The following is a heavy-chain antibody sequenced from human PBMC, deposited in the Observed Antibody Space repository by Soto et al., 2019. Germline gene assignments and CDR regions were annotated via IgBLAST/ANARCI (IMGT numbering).Heavy chain of an antibody. CDR1: GFTYSIYS. V-gene: IGHV3-21*01. J-gene: IGHJ3*02. Sequence: GGSLRLSWAASGFTYSIYSLDWVRQAPGKGLEWVSAISSDSNYIYYSDSVKGRFTISRDNAKNALYLQMDSLRAEDTAVYYCAREAHFYGRSDVFDIWGKGTMVTVSS. CDR2: ISSDSNYI. CDR3: AREAHFYGRSDVFDI. D-gene: IGHD3-10*02.